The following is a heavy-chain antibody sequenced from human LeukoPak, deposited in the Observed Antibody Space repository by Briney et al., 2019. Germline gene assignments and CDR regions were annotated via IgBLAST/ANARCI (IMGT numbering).Heavy chain of an antibody. Sequence: GGSLRLSCAASGFTFSSYEMNWVRQAPGQGLEWVSYISSSGSTIYYADSVKGRFTISRDNAKNSLYLQMNILRAEDTAVYYCARDTEWELLRFDYWGQGTLVTVSS. CDR1: GFTFSSYE. CDR3: ARDTEWELLRFDY. D-gene: IGHD1-26*01. J-gene: IGHJ4*02. CDR2: ISSSGSTI. V-gene: IGHV3-48*03.